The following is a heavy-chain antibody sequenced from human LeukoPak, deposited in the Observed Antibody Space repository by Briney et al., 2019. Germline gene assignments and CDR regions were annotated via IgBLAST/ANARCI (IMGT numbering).Heavy chain of an antibody. CDR1: GGSMSRYY. V-gene: IGHV4-59*08. CDR3: ARHGGSYSFDY. D-gene: IGHD1-26*01. Sequence: SETLSLTCTVSGGSMSRYYWSWIRQPPGKGLEWIGYMDYSGSTNYNPSLKSRVTISVDTSKNQFSLKLSSVTAADTAVYYCARHGGSYSFDYWGQGTLVTVSS. CDR2: MDYSGST. J-gene: IGHJ4*02.